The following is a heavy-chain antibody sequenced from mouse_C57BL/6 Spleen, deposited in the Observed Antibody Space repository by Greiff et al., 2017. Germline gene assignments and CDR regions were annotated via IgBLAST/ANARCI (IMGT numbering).Heavy chain of an antibody. J-gene: IGHJ1*03. CDR3: ARSGTTVPFDSDV. D-gene: IGHD1-1*01. Sequence: QVQLQQPGAELVMPGASVKLSCKASGYTFTSYWMHWVKQRPGQGLEWIGEIDPSDSYTNYNQKFKGKSTLTVDKSSSTAYMQLSSLTSEDSAVYYCARSGTTVPFDSDVWGTGTTVTVSS. V-gene: IGHV1-69*01. CDR2: IDPSDSYT. CDR1: GYTFTSYW.